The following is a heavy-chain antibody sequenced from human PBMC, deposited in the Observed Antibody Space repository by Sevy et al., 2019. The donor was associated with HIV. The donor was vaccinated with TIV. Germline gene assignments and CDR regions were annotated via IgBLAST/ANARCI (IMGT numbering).Heavy chain of an antibody. Sequence: GGSLRLSCAASGFTFSSYSMNWVRQAPGKGLEWVSSISSSSSYIYYADSVKGRFTISRDNAKNSLYLQMNSLRAEDKGVYYCAREGGGYYYDSSGYDDAFDIWGQGTLVTVSS. CDR1: GFTFSSYS. J-gene: IGHJ3*02. D-gene: IGHD3-22*01. CDR2: ISSSSSYI. CDR3: AREGGGYYYDSSGYDDAFDI. V-gene: IGHV3-21*01.